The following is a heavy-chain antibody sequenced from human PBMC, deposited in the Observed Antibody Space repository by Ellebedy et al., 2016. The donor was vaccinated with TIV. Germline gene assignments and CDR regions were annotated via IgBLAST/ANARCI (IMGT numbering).Heavy chain of an antibody. CDR1: GVSVSSSNW. J-gene: IGHJ4*02. CDR2: IFHSGSS. V-gene: IGHV4-4*02. D-gene: IGHD3-10*01. Sequence: SETLSLXXDVSGVSVSSSNWWRWVRQSPGKGLEWIGEIFHSGSSTYNPSLKSRVTISLDKSRNQISLRLSSAAAADTAVYYCARNVWFGESSDPFYFDFWGQGMLVTVSS. CDR3: ARNVWFGESSDPFYFDF.